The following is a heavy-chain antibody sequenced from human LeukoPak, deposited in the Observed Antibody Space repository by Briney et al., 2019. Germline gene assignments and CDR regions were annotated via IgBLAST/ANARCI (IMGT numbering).Heavy chain of an antibody. V-gene: IGHV4-34*01. CDR1: NGSFTDFT. CDR3: ARDWGYCTNGVCYAFDH. Sequence: SETLSLTCAIYNGSFTDFTWSWIRQPPGKGLEWIGEINHSGSTIYNPSLRSRVTVSIDTSKNQFSLRLSSVTAADTAVYYCARDWGYCTNGVCYAFDHWGQGTLVTVSS. CDR2: INHSGST. D-gene: IGHD2-8*01. J-gene: IGHJ4*02.